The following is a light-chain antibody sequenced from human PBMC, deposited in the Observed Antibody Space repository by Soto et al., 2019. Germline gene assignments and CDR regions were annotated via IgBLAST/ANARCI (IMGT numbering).Light chain of an antibody. CDR2: EVT. J-gene: IGLJ2*01. CDR1: SGDVGAYNY. CDR3: SSYTTTTTL. V-gene: IGLV2-14*01. Sequence: QSVLTQPASVSGSPGQSITISCTGTSGDVGAYNYVSWYQQHPGKAPKLIIYEVTYRPSGVSNRFSGSKSGNTASLTISGLQSEDEADYYCSSYTTTTTLFGGGTKLTVL.